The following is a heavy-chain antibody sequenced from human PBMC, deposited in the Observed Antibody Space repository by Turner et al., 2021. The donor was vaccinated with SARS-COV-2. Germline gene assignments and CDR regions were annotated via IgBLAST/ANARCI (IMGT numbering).Heavy chain of an antibody. V-gene: IGHV1-18*01. J-gene: IGHJ4*02. CDR2: VSVFNGKT. D-gene: IGHD2-2*03. Sequence: QVQLVQSGAEVKEPGASVKVSCKASGYTFTTYSITWLRQAPGQGLGGVGRVSVFNGKTIYPQKVRGKVPVAQGPTTSHTYKGLGGLGFGGTAVYLWGKGGGGGGGGYYYWGQGTQVTVSS. CDR3: GKGGGGGGGGYYY. CDR1: GYTFTTYS.